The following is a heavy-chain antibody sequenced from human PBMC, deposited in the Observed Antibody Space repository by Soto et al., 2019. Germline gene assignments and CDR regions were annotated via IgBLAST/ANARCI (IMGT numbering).Heavy chain of an antibody. V-gene: IGHV1-69*13. D-gene: IGHD3-9*01. CDR1: GGTFSSYA. CDR2: IIPIFGTA. Sequence: SVKVSCKASGGTFSSYAISWVRQAPGQGLEWMGGIIPIFGTANYAQKFQGRVTITADESTSTAYMELSSLRSEDTAVYYCARNDILTGYPLSYYYGMDVWGQGTTVTVSS. CDR3: ARNDILTGYPLSYYYGMDV. J-gene: IGHJ6*02.